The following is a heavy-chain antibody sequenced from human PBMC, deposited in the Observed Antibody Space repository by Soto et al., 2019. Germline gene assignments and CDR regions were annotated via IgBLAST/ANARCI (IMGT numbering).Heavy chain of an antibody. D-gene: IGHD1-1*01. CDR3: ARWNGGFDP. Sequence: EEQLVESGGGLVQPGGSLRLSCAASGFTFSDYYMSWVRQAPGKGLEWVANINQDGSAKSYVDSVRGRFTICRDNGWNSLSLQMESLNSDDTAVYYCARWNGGFDPWGQGTLVTVSS. V-gene: IGHV3-7*05. CDR1: GFTFSDYY. J-gene: IGHJ5*02. CDR2: INQDGSAK.